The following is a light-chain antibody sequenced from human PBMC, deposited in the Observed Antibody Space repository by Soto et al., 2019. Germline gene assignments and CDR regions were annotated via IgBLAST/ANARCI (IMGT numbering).Light chain of an antibody. J-gene: IGKJ4*01. V-gene: IGKV1-39*01. CDR2: SAS. CDR3: QQRSSTPLT. Sequence: DIQMTQSPSSLSASVGDRVTITCRASQSISSYLSWYQQKPGKAPNLLVYSASSLQSGVPSRFSGSGSGTDFTLTISSLQPEDFATYYCQQRSSTPLTFGGGTKVEIK. CDR1: QSISSY.